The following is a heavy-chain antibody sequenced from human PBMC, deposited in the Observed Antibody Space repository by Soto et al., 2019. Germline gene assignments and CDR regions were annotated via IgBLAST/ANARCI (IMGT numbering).Heavy chain of an antibody. J-gene: IGHJ4*02. Sequence: GASVKVSCKASGYTFTSYGISWVRQAPGQGLEWMGWISAYNGNTNYAHSVNGRFTISRDNSNNMLYLQMNSLRAEDTAVYYCARHYISGWLDYWGQGTLVTVSS. CDR3: ARHYISGWLDY. D-gene: IGHD6-19*01. CDR1: GYTFTSYG. CDR2: ISAYNGNT. V-gene: IGHV1-18*01.